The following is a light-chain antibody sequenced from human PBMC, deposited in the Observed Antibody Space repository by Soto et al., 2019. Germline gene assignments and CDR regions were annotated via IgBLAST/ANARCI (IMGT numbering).Light chain of an antibody. CDR2: DAS. V-gene: IGKV1-33*01. J-gene: IGKJ4*01. Sequence: DIQMTQSPSSLSASVGDRITITCQASQDISDSLNWYQQKPGRPPNLLIYDASNLQTGVPSRFSGSGSGTDFTFTITSLQPEDIATYYCHQDTNSPLTFGGGTKVEIK. CDR1: QDISDS. CDR3: HQDTNSPLT.